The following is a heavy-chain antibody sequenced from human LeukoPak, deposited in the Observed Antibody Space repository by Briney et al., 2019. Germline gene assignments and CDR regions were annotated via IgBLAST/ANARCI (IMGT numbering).Heavy chain of an antibody. Sequence: SETLSLTCTVSGGSISSYYWSWIRQPAGKGLEWIGRIYTSGSTNYNPSLKSRVTMSVDTSKNQFSLKLSSVTAADTAVYYCARSYEYYDSSGYWGDAFDIWGQGTMVTVSS. J-gene: IGHJ3*02. CDR3: ARSYEYYDSSGYWGDAFDI. D-gene: IGHD3-22*01. V-gene: IGHV4-4*07. CDR2: IYTSGST. CDR1: GGSISSYY.